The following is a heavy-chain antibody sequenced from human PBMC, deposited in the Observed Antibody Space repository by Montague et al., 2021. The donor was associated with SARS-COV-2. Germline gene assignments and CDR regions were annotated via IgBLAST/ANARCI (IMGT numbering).Heavy chain of an antibody. CDR1: GGSIRSSSYC. J-gene: IGHJ4*02. CDR2: IYPNGNT. CDR3: ARDWWGTSGILSG. Sequence: TLSLTCTVSGGSIRSSSYCWSWIRQPAGKGLEWIGHIYPNGNTNYNLSLKSRVTLSIDTSKNQLSLKLTSVTAADTAMYYCARDWWGTSGILSGWGQGTLVTVSS. V-gene: IGHV4-61*09. D-gene: IGHD2-15*01.